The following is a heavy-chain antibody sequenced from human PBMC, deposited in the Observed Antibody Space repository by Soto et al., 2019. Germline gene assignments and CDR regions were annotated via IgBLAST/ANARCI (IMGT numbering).Heavy chain of an antibody. J-gene: IGHJ4*02. D-gene: IGHD5-12*01. CDR2: ISGSGSST. CDR1: GFTFSSYA. Sequence: EVQLLESGGGLVQPGGSLRLSCGVSGFTFSSYAMSWVRQAPGKGLEWVSVISGSGSSTDYADSVKGRFTISRGNSKNTLYLQMNSLRAEDTAVYHCAKDRGYSGYGSSFDNWGQGTLVTVSS. CDR3: AKDRGYSGYGSSFDN. V-gene: IGHV3-23*01.